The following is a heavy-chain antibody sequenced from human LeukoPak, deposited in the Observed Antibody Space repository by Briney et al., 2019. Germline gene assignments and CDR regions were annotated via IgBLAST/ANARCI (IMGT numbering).Heavy chain of an antibody. Sequence: PSETLSLTCTVSGASIRSYYWSWIRQPPGGGLEWIGYMYNSGSTYYNPSLKSRVTISGDTSKNQFSLKLTSVTAADTAVYYCARLGGPAAVDYWGQGTLVTVSS. D-gene: IGHD2-2*01. CDR1: GASIRSYY. J-gene: IGHJ4*02. CDR3: ARLGGPAAVDY. V-gene: IGHV4-59*01. CDR2: MYNSGST.